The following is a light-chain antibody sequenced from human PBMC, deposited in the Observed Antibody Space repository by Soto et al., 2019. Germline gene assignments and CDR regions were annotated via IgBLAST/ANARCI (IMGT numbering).Light chain of an antibody. V-gene: IGKV3-20*01. J-gene: IGKJ1*01. CDR2: VAS. CDR1: QSVSSNY. CDR3: QQYSSPPRT. Sequence: EIVLTQSPGTLSLSPGERATLSCRASQSVSSNYLAWYQQKPGQSPRLLIYVASTRATGIPDRFSGSGSGTDFTLTISRLEPEDFAVYYCQQYSSPPRTFGQGTKVEVK.